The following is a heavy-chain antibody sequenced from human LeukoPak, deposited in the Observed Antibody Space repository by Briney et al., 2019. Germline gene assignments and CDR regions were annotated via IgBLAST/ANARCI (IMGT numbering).Heavy chain of an antibody. CDR1: GFTFSTYG. D-gene: IGHD6-13*01. Sequence: GGSLRLSCAASGFTFSTYGVYWVRQAPGKGLEYVSAISSNGGSTYYANSVKGRFTISRDNSKNTLYLQMGSLRAEDMAVYYCARRAGSNWYMDYWGQGTLVTVSS. CDR3: ARRAGSNWYMDY. V-gene: IGHV3-64*01. CDR2: ISSNGGST. J-gene: IGHJ4*02.